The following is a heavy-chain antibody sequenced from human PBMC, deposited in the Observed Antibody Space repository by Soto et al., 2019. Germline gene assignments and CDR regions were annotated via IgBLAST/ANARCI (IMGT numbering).Heavy chain of an antibody. CDR3: ASPSSGSGNFY. CDR1: GYIFNTYA. V-gene: IGHV1-3*01. J-gene: IGHJ4*02. Sequence: QVQLVQSGAEVKKPGASVRVSCKASGYIFNTYALHWVRQAPGQRLEWMGWINAGNGNTKYSQNFQGRVTFIRDTSASTAYMELSSLSSEDTAVYYCASPSSGSGNFYWGQGTLVTVSS. CDR2: INAGNGNT. D-gene: IGHD3-10*01.